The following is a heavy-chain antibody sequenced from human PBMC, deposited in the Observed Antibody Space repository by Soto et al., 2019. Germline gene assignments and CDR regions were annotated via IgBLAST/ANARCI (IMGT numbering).Heavy chain of an antibody. D-gene: IGHD1-26*01. V-gene: IGHV4-30-4*01. CDR2: IYYSGST. CDR1: GGSISSGDCY. J-gene: IGHJ4*02. Sequence: SETLSLTCTVSGGSISSGDCYWSWIRQPPGKGLEWIGYIYYSGSTYYNPSLKSRVTISVDTSKNQFSLKLSSVTAADTAVYYCARAIVGATTDDYWGQGTLVTVSS. CDR3: ARAIVGATTDDY.